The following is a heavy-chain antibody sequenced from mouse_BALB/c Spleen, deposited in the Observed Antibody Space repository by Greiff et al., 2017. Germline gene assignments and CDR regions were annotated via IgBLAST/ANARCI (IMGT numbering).Heavy chain of an antibody. CDR1: GYSITSGYS. J-gene: IGHJ4*01. CDR3: ARGGIPIYYYGSSYGGAMDD. V-gene: IGHV3-1*02. CDR2: IHYSGST. D-gene: IGHD1-1*01. Sequence: EVQLQESGPDLVKPSQSLSLTCTVTGYSITSGYSWPWIRQFPGNKLEWMGYIHYSGSTNYNPSLKSRISITRDTSKNQFFLQLHSVTTEDTATYYCARGGIPIYYYGSSYGGAMDDWGQGTSVTVSS.